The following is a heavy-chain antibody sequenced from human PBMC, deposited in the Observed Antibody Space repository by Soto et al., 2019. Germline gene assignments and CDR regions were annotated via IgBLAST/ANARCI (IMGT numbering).Heavy chain of an antibody. J-gene: IGHJ4*02. CDR1: GFTFSDFY. CDR2: VSSSGSTI. D-gene: IGHD2-15*01. CDR3: AREYTRYVVGPPGY. Sequence: QVQLVESGGGLVKPGGSLRLSCAASGFTFSDFYMTWIRQAPGKGLEWVAYVSSSGSTIFYADSVKGRFTISRGNANNSLCLEMRRLRAGDTAVYYCAREYTRYVVGPPGYWGQGTLVIVCS. V-gene: IGHV3-11*01.